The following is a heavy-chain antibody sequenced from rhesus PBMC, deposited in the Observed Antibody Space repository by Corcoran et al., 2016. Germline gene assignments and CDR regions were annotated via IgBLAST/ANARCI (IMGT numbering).Heavy chain of an antibody. CDR1: DASMRGYF. CDR2: VGGSSGTT. J-gene: IGHJ4*01. V-gene: IGHV4-165*02. CDR3: ARNSCRRGVCYSFQS. D-gene: IGHD2-39*01. Sequence: QVQLQESGPGLVTPSEALSLICVVSDASMRGYFWNLIRQAPGHGLEWFWYVGGSSGTTNYNPSLKSRITISADTSKNQFSLKLSSVTAADSAVYYCARNSCRRGVCYSFQSWGQGVLVTVSS.